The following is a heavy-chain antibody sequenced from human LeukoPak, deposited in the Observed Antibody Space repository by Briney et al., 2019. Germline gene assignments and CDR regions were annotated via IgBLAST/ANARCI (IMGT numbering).Heavy chain of an antibody. J-gene: IGHJ4*02. V-gene: IGHV3-7*04. CDR1: GYTFSNYW. CDR3: TRVGYIDEGIDY. D-gene: IGHD5-24*01. CDR2: IRQDGSEK. Sequence: GGSLRLSCASSGYTFSNYWMSWVRQAPGKGLEWVANIRQDGSEKYYADSVKGRFTISRDNAKNSLYLQMNSLRAEDTAIYYCTRVGYIDEGIDYWGQGTLVTVSS.